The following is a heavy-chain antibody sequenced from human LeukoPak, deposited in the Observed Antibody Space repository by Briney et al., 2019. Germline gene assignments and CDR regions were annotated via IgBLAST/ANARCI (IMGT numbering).Heavy chain of an antibody. V-gene: IGHV3-23*01. CDR3: AKSMRIAAAGTGVDY. Sequence: GGSLRVSCAASGFTFSSYAMSWVRQAPGKGLEWVSAISGSGGSTYYADSVKGRFTISRDNSKNTLYLQMNSLRAEDTAVYYCAKSMRIAAAGTGVDYWGQGTLVTVSS. CDR1: GFTFSSYA. CDR2: ISGSGGST. J-gene: IGHJ4*02. D-gene: IGHD6-13*01.